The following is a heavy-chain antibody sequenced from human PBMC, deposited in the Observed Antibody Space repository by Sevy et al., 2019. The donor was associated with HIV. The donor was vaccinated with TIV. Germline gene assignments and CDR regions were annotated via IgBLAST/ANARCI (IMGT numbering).Heavy chain of an antibody. Sequence: GGSLRLSCAASGFTFSKYSMSWVRQPPGKGLEWVSTLSFGCGEINYADSVKGRFTISRDNSKRSLYPQMNNLRPEDTAVYSCAREGCTKPHDYRGQGTLVTVSS. J-gene: IGHJ4*02. CDR2: LSFGCGEI. CDR3: AREGCTKPHDY. V-gene: IGHV3-23*01. CDR1: GFTFSKYS. D-gene: IGHD2-8*01.